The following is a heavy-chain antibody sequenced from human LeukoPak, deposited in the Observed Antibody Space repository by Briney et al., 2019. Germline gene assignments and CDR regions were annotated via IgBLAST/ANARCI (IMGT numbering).Heavy chain of an antibody. J-gene: IGHJ3*02. CDR1: GFTFSSYA. D-gene: IGHD2-15*01. CDR2: ISGSGGST. CDR3: ARRKVVVAASDAFDI. Sequence: GGSLRLSCAASGFTFSSYAMSRVRQAPGKGLEWVSAISGSGGSTYYADSVKGRFTISRDNSKNTLYLQMNSLRAEDTAVYYCARRKVVVAASDAFDIWGQGTMVTVSS. V-gene: IGHV3-23*01.